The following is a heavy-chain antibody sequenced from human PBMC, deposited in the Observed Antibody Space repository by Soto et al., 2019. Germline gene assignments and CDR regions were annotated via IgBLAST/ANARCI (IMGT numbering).Heavy chain of an antibody. J-gene: IGHJ6*02. CDR2: FYHTGSL. V-gene: IGHV4-39*02. Sequence: SETLSLTCTISGGSINRSNYYWGWVRQPPGKGLEWIGFFYHTGSLYYNPSLKSRVTISSDTSKSHLSLRLRSVTAADAGVYYCARCARTVAGPYYYAMDVWGLGTTVTVSS. CDR1: GGSINRSNYY. D-gene: IGHD6-19*01. CDR3: ARCARTVAGPYYYAMDV.